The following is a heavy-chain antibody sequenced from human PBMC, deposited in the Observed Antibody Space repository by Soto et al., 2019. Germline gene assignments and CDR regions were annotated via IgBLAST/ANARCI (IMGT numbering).Heavy chain of an antibody. Sequence: GGSLRLSCEVSGLSFSSSWMSWVRQAPGKGLEWVADIDPVGSKVVYVASVMGRFTISRDNAKNTVYLHMNSLTAEDTAVYYCVRTSLVVAVATREDFWGQGTLVTVSS. J-gene: IGHJ4*02. CDR1: GLSFSSSW. CDR2: IDPVGSKV. D-gene: IGHD2-15*01. V-gene: IGHV3-7*01. CDR3: VRTSLVVAVATREDF.